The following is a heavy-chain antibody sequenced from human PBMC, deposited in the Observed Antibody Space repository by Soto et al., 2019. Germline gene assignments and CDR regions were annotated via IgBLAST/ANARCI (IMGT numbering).Heavy chain of an antibody. D-gene: IGHD4-17*01. CDR3: ARENYGDYLNWFDP. V-gene: IGHV4-30-2*01. CDR2: IYHSGST. CDR1: GVSISSGGYS. Sequence: SETLSLTCAVSGVSISSGGYSWSWIRQPPGKGLEWIGYIYHSGSTYYNPSLKSRVTISVDRSKNQFSLKLSSVTAADTAVYYCARENYGDYLNWFDPWGQGTLVTVSS. J-gene: IGHJ5*02.